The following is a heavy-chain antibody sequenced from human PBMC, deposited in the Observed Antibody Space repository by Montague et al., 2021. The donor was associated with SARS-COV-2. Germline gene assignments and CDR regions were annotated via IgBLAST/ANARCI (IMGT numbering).Heavy chain of an antibody. V-gene: IGHV4-59*01. CDR3: ARGGYYDNTGYYSDYYYNMDV. CDR1: GGSIDSFY. J-gene: IGHJ6*02. D-gene: IGHD3-22*01. CDR2: IFHSGRT. Sequence: LSLTCTVSGGSIDSFYWSWIRRPPGKGLEWIGCIFHSGRTYYNPSLKSRVSMSVDTSKNQVSLRLSSLTAADTAVYYCARGGYYDNTGYYSDYYYNMDVWGQGTTVTVSS.